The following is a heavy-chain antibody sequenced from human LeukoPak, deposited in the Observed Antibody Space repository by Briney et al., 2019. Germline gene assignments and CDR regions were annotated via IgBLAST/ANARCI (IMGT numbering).Heavy chain of an antibody. D-gene: IGHD3-10*01. CDR1: GFTFSTYA. V-gene: IGHV3-23*01. J-gene: IGHJ4*02. Sequence: GGSLRLSCAASGFTFSTYAMSWVRQAPGKGLEWVSAISGSGGSTYYADSVKGRFTISRDNSKNTLYLQMNSLRAEDTAVYYCAKPHLIFTMVRGVVFDYWGQGTLVTVSS. CDR2: ISGSGGST. CDR3: AKPHLIFTMVRGVVFDY.